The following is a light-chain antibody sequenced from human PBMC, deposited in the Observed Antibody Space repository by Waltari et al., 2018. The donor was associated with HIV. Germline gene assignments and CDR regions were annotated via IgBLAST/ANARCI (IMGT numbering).Light chain of an antibody. V-gene: IGKV2-30*01. J-gene: IGKJ1*01. CDR2: KIS. Sequence: DVVLTQSPLSLAVTLGQQASISCTSSQSLLFGDGYTYLNWFHQRPGQPPRRLIYKISSRASGVPDRISGSGSGTNFTLNITRVDAGDVGVFYCMQGAHWPPWTFGPGTKVEIK. CDR1: QSLLFGDGYTY. CDR3: MQGAHWPPWT.